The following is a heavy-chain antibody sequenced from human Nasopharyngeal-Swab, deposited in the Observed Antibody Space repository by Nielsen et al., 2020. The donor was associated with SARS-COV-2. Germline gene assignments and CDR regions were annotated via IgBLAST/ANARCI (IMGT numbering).Heavy chain of an antibody. J-gene: IGHJ4*02. V-gene: IGHV3-23*01. CDR3: AKLGDY. Sequence: ETLSLTCAASGFTFSISAMSWVRQAPGKGLEWVSSISDSGDDTYYADSVKGRFSISRDNSKNTLDLQMNSLRAEDTAVYYCAKLGDYWGQGMLVTVSS. CDR1: GFTFSISA. CDR2: ISDSGDDT.